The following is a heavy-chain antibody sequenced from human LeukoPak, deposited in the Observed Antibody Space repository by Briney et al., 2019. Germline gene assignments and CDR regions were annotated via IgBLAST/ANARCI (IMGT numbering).Heavy chain of an antibody. CDR1: GGSISSHY. Sequence: SETLSLTCTVSGGSISSHYWSWIRQPPGKGLEWIGYTYYSGSTNYNPSLKSRVTISVDTSKNQFSLKLSSVTAADTAVYYCARRYCSGGSCSRLYNWFDPWGQGTLVTVSS. V-gene: IGHV4-59*11. CDR2: TYYSGST. J-gene: IGHJ5*02. CDR3: ARRYCSGGSCSRLYNWFDP. D-gene: IGHD2-15*01.